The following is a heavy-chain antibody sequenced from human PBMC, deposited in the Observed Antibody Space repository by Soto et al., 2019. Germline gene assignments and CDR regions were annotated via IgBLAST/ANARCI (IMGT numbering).Heavy chain of an antibody. V-gene: IGHV1-58*02. CDR3: AAAWTTVTFDY. CDR1: GFTFTSSA. Sequence: QMQLVQSGHEVKKPGPSVKVSCKASGFTFTSSAMPCVRQSRGQRLECIGWIVVGSGNTNSAQKFQERVTITRDMSTSTAYMELSSLRSEDKAVYYCAAAWTTVTFDYWGQGTLVTVSS. CDR2: IVVGSGNT. D-gene: IGHD4-17*01. J-gene: IGHJ4*02.